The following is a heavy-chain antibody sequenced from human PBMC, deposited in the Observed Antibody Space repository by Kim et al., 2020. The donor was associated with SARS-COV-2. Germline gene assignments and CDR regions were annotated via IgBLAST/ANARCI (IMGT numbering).Heavy chain of an antibody. CDR3: ARRTLDTAMVSLDYYYGMDV. Sequence: SETLSLTCNVSGGSVSSGSYYWSWIRQPPGKGLEWIGYIYYSGITNYNPSLKSRVTISVDTSKNQFSLKLSSVTAADTAVYDCARRTLDTAMVSLDYYYGMDVWGQGTTGTVSS. V-gene: IGHV4-61*01. D-gene: IGHD5-18*01. J-gene: IGHJ6*02. CDR2: IYYSGIT. CDR1: GGSVSSGSYY.